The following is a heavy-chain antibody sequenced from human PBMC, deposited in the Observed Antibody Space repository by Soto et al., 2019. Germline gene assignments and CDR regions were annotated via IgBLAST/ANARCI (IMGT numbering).Heavy chain of an antibody. Sequence: EVQLVESGGNLVQPGGSLRLSCAGSGFTFSSHSMNWVRQAPGKGLEWVSYISSASSTMYYADSVKGRFTISRDNAKNSLFLQMNSLREEDPAMYYWARDTDDSSGWLNWFDPWGQGTLVTVSS. CDR2: ISSASSTM. V-gene: IGHV3-48*02. D-gene: IGHD6-19*01. CDR1: GFTFSSHS. J-gene: IGHJ5*02. CDR3: ARDTDDSSGWLNWFDP.